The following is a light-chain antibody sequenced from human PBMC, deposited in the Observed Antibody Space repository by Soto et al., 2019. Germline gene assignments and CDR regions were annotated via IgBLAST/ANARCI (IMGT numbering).Light chain of an antibody. Sequence: QPVLTQSPSASASLGASVKLTCTLSSGHSSYAVAWHQQLPEKGPRYFMKLNADGSHTKGDGIPDRFSGSSSGAERYLTIPGLLSEDNYPPQTWGPGILGHWHSVFGGRTKLTVL. CDR2: LNADGSH. V-gene: IGLV4-69*01. CDR3: QTWGPGILGHWHSV. J-gene: IGLJ3*02. CDR1: SGHSSYA.